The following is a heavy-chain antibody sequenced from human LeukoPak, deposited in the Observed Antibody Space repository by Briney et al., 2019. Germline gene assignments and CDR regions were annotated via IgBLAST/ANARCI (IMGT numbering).Heavy chain of an antibody. Sequence: YPSETLSLTCTVSGVSISSYYWSWIRQPAGKGLEWIGRISTSGTTNYNPSLKSRVTMSVDMSKNQFSLKLSSVTAADTAVYYCARLVSKSGSYTYYLDYWGQGTLVTVSS. D-gene: IGHD3-10*01. CDR2: ISTSGTT. CDR3: ARLVSKSGSYTYYLDY. V-gene: IGHV4-4*07. J-gene: IGHJ4*02. CDR1: GVSISSYY.